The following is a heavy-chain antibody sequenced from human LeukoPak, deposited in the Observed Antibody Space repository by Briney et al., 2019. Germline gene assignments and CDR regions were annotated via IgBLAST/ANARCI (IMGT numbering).Heavy chain of an antibody. J-gene: IGHJ4*02. V-gene: IGHV3-48*03. CDR1: GFTFSSYE. Sequence: GGSLRLSCAACGFTFSSYEMNWVRQAPGKGLEWVSYISSSGSTIYYADSVKGRFTISRDNAKNSLYLQMNSLRAEDTAVYYCARGYSSGWPEGHYWGQGTLVTVSS. CDR3: ARGYSSGWPEGHY. D-gene: IGHD6-19*01. CDR2: ISSSGSTI.